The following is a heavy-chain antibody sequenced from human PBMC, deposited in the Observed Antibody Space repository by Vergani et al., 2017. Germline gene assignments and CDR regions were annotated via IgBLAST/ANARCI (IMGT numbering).Heavy chain of an antibody. J-gene: IGHJ6*03. D-gene: IGHD3-3*01. Sequence: QLQLQESGPGLVKPSETLYLTCTVSGGSISSSRYYWGWIRQPPVKGLEWIGSIYYTGSTYYNPSLNSRVTISVDTSKNQFSLKLNSVTAADTAVYYCAXAIFGVVSTEYYYYMDVWGKGTTVTVSS. CDR2: IYYTGST. CDR1: GGSISSSRYY. CDR3: AXAIFGVVSTEYYYYMDV. V-gene: IGHV4-39*07.